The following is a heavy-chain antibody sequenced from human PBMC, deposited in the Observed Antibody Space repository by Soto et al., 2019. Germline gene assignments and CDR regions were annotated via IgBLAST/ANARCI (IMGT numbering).Heavy chain of an antibody. CDR2: INQSGNT. CDR3: ARGADTALVRGYNWFDP. Sequence: QVQLQQWGAGLLKPSATLSLTCAIYGGSFSDYYWRWIRQPPGKGLEWIGEINQSGNTNYNPSLKSRVTMSVDTSKNQFSLRLNSVTAADTAVYYCARGADTALVRGYNWFDPWGQGTLVTVSS. CDR1: GGSFSDYY. J-gene: IGHJ5*02. V-gene: IGHV4-34*01. D-gene: IGHD5-18*01.